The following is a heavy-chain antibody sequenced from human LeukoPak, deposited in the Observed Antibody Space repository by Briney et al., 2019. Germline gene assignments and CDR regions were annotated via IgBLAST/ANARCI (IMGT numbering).Heavy chain of an antibody. Sequence: PSETLSHTCTVSGGSISSYYWSWIRQPPGKGLEWIGYIYYSGSATYNPSLKSRVTISLNTSKNQFSLKLSSVTAADTALYYCAGRSRSAWYYDYWGQGTLVIVSS. CDR2: IYYSGSA. CDR1: GGSISSYY. CDR3: AGRSRSAWYYDY. V-gene: IGHV4-59*01. D-gene: IGHD6-19*01. J-gene: IGHJ4*02.